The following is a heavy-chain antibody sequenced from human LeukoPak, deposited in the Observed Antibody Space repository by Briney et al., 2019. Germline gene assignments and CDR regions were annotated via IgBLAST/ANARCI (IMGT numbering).Heavy chain of an antibody. V-gene: IGHV4-59*08. Sequence: SETLSLTCTVSGGSISTYYWSWIRQPPGKGLEWIRYIYYNGATDYNPSLKSRVTISVDTSKNEFPLKLSSVTAADTALYYCARRTVTNGWFRIDYWGQGSLVIVSS. CDR3: ARRTVTNGWFRIDY. CDR1: GGSISTYY. CDR2: IYYNGAT. J-gene: IGHJ4*02. D-gene: IGHD6-19*01.